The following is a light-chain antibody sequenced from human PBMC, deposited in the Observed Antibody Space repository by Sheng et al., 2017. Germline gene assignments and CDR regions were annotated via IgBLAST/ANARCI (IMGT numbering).Light chain of an antibody. V-gene: IGKV1-5*03. CDR2: KAS. Sequence: DIQMTQSPSTLSASVGDRVTITCRASQSISGWLAWYQQKPGKAPKLLIYKASTLESGVPSRSSGSGSGTEFTLTISSLQPDDVASYYCQEYASYSWTFGQGTKVEI. J-gene: IGKJ1*01. CDR3: QEYASYSWT. CDR1: QSISGW.